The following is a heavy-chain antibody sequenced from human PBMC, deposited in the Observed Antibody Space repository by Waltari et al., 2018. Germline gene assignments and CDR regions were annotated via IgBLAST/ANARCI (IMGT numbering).Heavy chain of an antibody. D-gene: IGHD2-21*02. Sequence: QVQLQESGPGLVKPSETLSLTCTVSDGSISGYYWSWIRQSAGKGLEWIGRTYTSGTTNYSPSLKSRVTMSIDTSKKQFSLRLTSVTAEDTAVYYCATGTAEGYYYYYMDVWGKGTTVTVSS. CDR3: ATGTAEGYYYYYMDV. J-gene: IGHJ6*03. CDR2: TYTSGTT. V-gene: IGHV4-4*07. CDR1: DGSISGYY.